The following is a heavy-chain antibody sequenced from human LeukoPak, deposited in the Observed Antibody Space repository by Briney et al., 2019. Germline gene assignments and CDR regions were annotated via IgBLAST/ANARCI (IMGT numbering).Heavy chain of an antibody. Sequence: GEALKIFWKGSGDSFTSYWIGWVRPMPGKGLEWMGSIYSRESDTRYSPYFQGQVTISADKSISTAYLQWSSLKASDTAMYYCARRGITGTTTLRNYYYYYMDVWGKGTTVTVSS. D-gene: IGHD1-7*01. CDR3: ARRGITGTTTLRNYYYYYMDV. CDR2: IYSRESDT. J-gene: IGHJ6*03. V-gene: IGHV5-51*01. CDR1: GDSFTSYW.